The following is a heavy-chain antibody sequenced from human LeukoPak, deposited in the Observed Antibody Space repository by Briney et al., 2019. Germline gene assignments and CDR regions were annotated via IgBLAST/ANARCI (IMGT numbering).Heavy chain of an antibody. CDR1: GYTFTGYY. CDR3: ARENLYPHRLRY. V-gene: IGHV1-2*06. J-gene: IGHJ4*02. CDR2: INPNSGGT. D-gene: IGHD2-2*02. Sequence: ASVKVSCKASGYTFTGYYMHWVRQAPGQGLEWMGRINPNSGGTNYAQKFQGRVTMTRDTSISTAYMELSRLRSDDTAVYYCARENLYPHRLRYWGRGTLVTVSS.